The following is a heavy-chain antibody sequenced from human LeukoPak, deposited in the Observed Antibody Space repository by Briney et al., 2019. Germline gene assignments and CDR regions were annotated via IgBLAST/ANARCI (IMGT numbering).Heavy chain of an antibody. V-gene: IGHV6-1*01. CDR1: GDSVSSNSAA. CDR2: TYYRPKWYD. D-gene: IGHD6-19*01. CDR3: ARVDQWPPSGWFDP. J-gene: IGHJ5*02. Sequence: SQTLSLTCAISGDSVSSNSAAWNWIRQSPSRGLEWLGRTYYRPKWYDDYAVSVRSRITISPDTSKNQFSLQLSSVTPEDTAVYYCARVDQWPPSGWFDPWGQGIQVTVSS.